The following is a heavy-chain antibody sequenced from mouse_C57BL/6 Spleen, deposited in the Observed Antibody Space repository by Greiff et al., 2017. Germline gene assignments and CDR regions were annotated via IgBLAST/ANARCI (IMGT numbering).Heavy chain of an antibody. CDR3: ARRDWDYVDY. J-gene: IGHJ2*01. D-gene: IGHD4-1*01. Sequence: VQLQQSGPELVKPGASVKISCKASGYTFTDYYMNWVKQSHGKSLEWIGDINTNNGGTSYNQKFKGKATLTVDKSSSTAYMELRSLTSEDSAVYYGARRDWDYVDYWGQGTTLTVAA. CDR1: GYTFTDYY. CDR2: INTNNGGT. V-gene: IGHV1-26*01.